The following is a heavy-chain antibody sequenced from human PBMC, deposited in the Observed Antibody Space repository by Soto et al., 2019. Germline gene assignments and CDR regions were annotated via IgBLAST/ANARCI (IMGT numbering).Heavy chain of an antibody. V-gene: IGHV4-34*01. J-gene: IGHJ2*01. CDR3: SRGTREGWYFDL. Sequence: QVQLQQWGPGLLKPSETLSLTCAVYGGSFSAYYWSWVRQPPGKGLEWIGEITHRGDTNYNPSLKSRTTIAMDTSKNQFSRKLSSVTASDTAVYYCSRGTREGWYFDLWGRGTLVTVSS. CDR2: ITHRGDT. CDR1: GGSFSAYY.